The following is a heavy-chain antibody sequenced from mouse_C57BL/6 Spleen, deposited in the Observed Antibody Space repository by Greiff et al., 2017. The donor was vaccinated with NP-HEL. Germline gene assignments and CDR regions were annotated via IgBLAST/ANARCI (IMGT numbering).Heavy chain of an antibody. V-gene: IGHV1-52*01. CDR3: ARGDYGSSYVPYFDV. J-gene: IGHJ1*03. D-gene: IGHD1-1*01. CDR2: IDPSDSET. Sequence: VQLQQPGAELVRPGSSVKLSCKASGYTFTSYWMHWVKQRPIQGLDWIGNIDPSDSETHYNQKFKDKATLTVDKSSSTAYMQLSSLTSEDSAVYYGARGDYGSSYVPYFDVWGTGTTVTVSS. CDR1: GYTFTSYW.